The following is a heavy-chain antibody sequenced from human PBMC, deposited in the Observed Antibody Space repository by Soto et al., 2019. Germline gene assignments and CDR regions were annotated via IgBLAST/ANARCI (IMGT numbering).Heavy chain of an antibody. CDR1: GYSFTTYW. Sequence: GESLKISRKASGYSFTTYWIGWVRQMPEKGLEWMGIIFPGDSDIRYSPSFQGQVTISADKSVSTAYLQWISLKASDTAMYYCARCFGLQGKYGNDYFDYWGQGTLVTVSS. V-gene: IGHV5-51*01. J-gene: IGHJ4*02. CDR2: IFPGDSDI. CDR3: ARCFGLQGKYGNDYFDY. D-gene: IGHD5-12*01.